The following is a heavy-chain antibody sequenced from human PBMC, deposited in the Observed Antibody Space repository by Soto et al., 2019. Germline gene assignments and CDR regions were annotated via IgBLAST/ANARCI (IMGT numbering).Heavy chain of an antibody. CDR2: ISYDGSNN. J-gene: IGHJ6*02. Sequence: HPGGSLRLSCAASGFTFSSYAMHWVRQAPGKGLEWVAVISYDGSNNYYADSVKGRFTISRDNSKNTLYLQMTSLRAEVTAVYYCARVGGAGSTYYYYGMDVWGQGTTVTVSS. V-gene: IGHV3-30-3*01. D-gene: IGHD1-1*01. CDR3: ARVGGAGSTYYYYGMDV. CDR1: GFTFSSYA.